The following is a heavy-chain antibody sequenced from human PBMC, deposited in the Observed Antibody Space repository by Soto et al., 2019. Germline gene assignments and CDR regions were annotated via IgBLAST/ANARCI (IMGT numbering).Heavy chain of an antibody. CDR1: GGSITSGFYC. CDR3: ARDRFRYEPDY. CDR2: ICFNGDS. Sequence: SETLSLTCTVSGGSITSGFYCWSWIRQFPGRGLEWIGYICFNGDSYSYPSLKSRVALSIDPSKNEFSLQLSSVTAADTAVYYCARDRFRYEPDYWGRGALVTVSS. J-gene: IGHJ4*02. D-gene: IGHD3-3*01. V-gene: IGHV4-31*03.